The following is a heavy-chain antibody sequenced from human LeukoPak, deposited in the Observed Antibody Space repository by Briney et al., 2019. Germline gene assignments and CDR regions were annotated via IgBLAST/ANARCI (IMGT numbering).Heavy chain of an antibody. CDR2: IYYSGST. D-gene: IGHD6-13*01. Sequence: SETLSLTCTVSGGSISSSSYYWGWIRQPPGKGLEWIGTIYYSGSTYYNPSLKSRVTISIDTSKNQFSLRLSSVTAADTAVYYCARGTAATGMDYWGQGTLVTVSS. CDR1: GGSISSSSYY. V-gene: IGHV4-39*07. J-gene: IGHJ4*02. CDR3: ARGTAATGMDY.